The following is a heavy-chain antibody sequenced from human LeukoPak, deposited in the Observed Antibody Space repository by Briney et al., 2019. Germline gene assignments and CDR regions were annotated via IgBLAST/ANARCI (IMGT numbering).Heavy chain of an antibody. J-gene: IGHJ4*02. CDR1: GFTFSDYY. V-gene: IGHV3-11*01. D-gene: IGHD2-15*01. Sequence: GGSLRLSCAASGFTFSDYYMSWIRQAPGKGLEWLSYISSGGSTIYYADSVKGRFTISRENAENSLYLQMNSLRAEDTAVYYCARDAAGGGFDYWGQGTLVTVSS. CDR3: ARDAAGGGFDY. CDR2: ISSGGSTI.